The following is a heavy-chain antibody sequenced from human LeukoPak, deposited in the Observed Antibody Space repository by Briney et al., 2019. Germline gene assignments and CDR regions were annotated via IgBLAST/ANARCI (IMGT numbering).Heavy chain of an antibody. V-gene: IGHV3-7*01. CDR3: ATDRGWRTSGYYLYYFEY. J-gene: IGHJ4*02. CDR1: GFIFTNYF. Sequence: GGSLRLSCAASGFIFTNYFMSWVRQAPGKGLEWVASIKHDGSEKYYVDSVRGRFTISRDNTVNSLYLQMSSLRAEDTAVYYCATDRGWRTSGYYLYYFEYWGQGTLVTFSS. D-gene: IGHD3-3*01. CDR2: IKHDGSEK.